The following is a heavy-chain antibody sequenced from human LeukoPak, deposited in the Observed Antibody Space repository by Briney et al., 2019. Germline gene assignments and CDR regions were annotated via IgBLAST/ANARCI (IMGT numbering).Heavy chain of an antibody. V-gene: IGHV1-46*01. CDR3: ARNGKYYDFWSGPAGDNWFDP. D-gene: IGHD3-3*01. CDR1: GYTFTSYG. Sequence: ASVKVSCKASGYTFTSYGISWVRQAPGQGLEWMGIINPSGGSTNYAQKFQGRVTITTDESTSTAYMELSSLRSEDTAVYYCARNGKYYDFWSGPAGDNWFDPWGQGTLVTVSS. J-gene: IGHJ5*02. CDR2: INPSGGST.